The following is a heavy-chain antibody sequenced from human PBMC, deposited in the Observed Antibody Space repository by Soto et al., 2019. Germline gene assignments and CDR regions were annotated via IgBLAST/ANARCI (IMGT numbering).Heavy chain of an antibody. V-gene: IGHV3-30*18. CDR1: GFTFSSYG. CDR3: AKQDCSSTSCPLDYYYGMDV. CDR2: ISYDGSNK. D-gene: IGHD2-2*01. Sequence: PGGSLRLSCAASGFTFSSYGMHWVRQAPGKGLEWVAVISYDGSNKYYADSVKGRFTISRDNSKNTLYLQMNSLRAEDTAVYYCAKQDCSSTSCPLDYYYGMDVWGQGTTVTVSS. J-gene: IGHJ6*02.